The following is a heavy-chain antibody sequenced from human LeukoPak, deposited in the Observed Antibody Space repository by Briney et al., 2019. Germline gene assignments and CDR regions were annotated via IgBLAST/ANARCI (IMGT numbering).Heavy chain of an antibody. Sequence: GESLKISCKGSGYRFTSHWIAWVRQMPGKGLEWMGIIYPDDSDTRYSPSFQGQVTISADKSISTAYLQWSSLKASDTAMYYCARRDLNSGYYPFDYWGQGTLVTVSS. D-gene: IGHD3-22*01. CDR3: ARRDLNSGYYPFDY. V-gene: IGHV5-51*01. J-gene: IGHJ4*02. CDR2: IYPDDSDT. CDR1: GYRFTSHW.